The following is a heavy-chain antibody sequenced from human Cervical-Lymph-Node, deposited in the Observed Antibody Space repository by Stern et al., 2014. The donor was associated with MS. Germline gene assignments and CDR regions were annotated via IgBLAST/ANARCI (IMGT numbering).Heavy chain of an antibody. CDR2: INAGSGDT. D-gene: IGHD3-3*01. J-gene: IGHJ4*02. CDR3: ASNDWNY. V-gene: IGHV1-3*01. Sequence: VQLVESGAEIKRPGASVKLSCKTSGYIFTDYGFHWVRQAPGQGLEWLGWINAGSGDTRYSHMFQVRVTITRDTYASTSYMDLSSLRSEDTAVFYCASNDWNYWGQGTLVTVSS. CDR1: GYIFTDYG.